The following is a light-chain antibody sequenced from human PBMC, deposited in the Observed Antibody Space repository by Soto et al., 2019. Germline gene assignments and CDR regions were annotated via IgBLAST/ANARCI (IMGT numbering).Light chain of an antibody. J-gene: IGKJ1*01. CDR1: QSISSY. Sequence: DIQMTQSPSSLSASVGDRVTITCRASQSISSYLNWYQQKPGKAPKLLIYGASKLQSGVPSRFSGSGSGTDFTLTISSLQPEDFATYYCQQSYSIPVWTFGHGTKVDIK. CDR3: QQSYSIPVWT. CDR2: GAS. V-gene: IGKV1-39*01.